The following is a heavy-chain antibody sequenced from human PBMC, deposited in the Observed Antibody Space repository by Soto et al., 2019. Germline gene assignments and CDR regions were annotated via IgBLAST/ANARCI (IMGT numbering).Heavy chain of an antibody. CDR1: GFTVSSNY. CDR3: ARDYTDYYYYYMDV. CDR2: IYSGGST. V-gene: IGHV3-66*01. D-gene: IGHD3-16*01. J-gene: IGHJ6*03. Sequence: GGSLRLSCAASGFTVSSNYMSWVRQAPGKGLEWVSVIYSGGSTYYAESVKGRFTISRDNSKNTLYLQMNSLRAEDTAVYYCARDYTDYYYYYMDVWGKGTTVTVSS.